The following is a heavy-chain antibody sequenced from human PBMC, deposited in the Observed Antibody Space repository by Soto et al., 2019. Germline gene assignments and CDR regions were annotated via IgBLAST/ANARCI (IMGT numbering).Heavy chain of an antibody. CDR2: IYYSGST. Sequence: SETLSLTCTVSGGSISSGDYYWSWIRQPPGKGLEWIGYIYYSGSTYYNPSLKSRVTISVDTSKNPFSLKLSSVTAADTAVYYCARDLRLVRHWFDPWGQGTLVTVS. V-gene: IGHV4-30-4*08. D-gene: IGHD6-19*01. CDR1: GGSISSGDYY. J-gene: IGHJ5*02. CDR3: ARDLRLVRHWFDP.